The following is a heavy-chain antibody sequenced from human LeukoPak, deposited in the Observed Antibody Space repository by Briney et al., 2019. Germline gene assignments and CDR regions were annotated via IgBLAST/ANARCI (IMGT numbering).Heavy chain of an antibody. Sequence: SETLSLTCAVYGGSFSGYYWSWIRQPPGKGLEWIGYIYYSGSTNYNPPLKSRVTISVDTSKNQSSLKQSSVTAADTAVYYCARGSSGWYEGGSSFDYWGQGTLVTVSS. J-gene: IGHJ4*02. CDR1: GGSFSGYY. CDR2: IYYSGST. D-gene: IGHD6-19*01. CDR3: ARGSSGWYEGGSSFDY. V-gene: IGHV4-59*01.